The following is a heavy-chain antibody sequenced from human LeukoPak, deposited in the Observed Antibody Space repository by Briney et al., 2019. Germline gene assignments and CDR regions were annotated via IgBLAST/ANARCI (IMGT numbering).Heavy chain of an antibody. CDR1: GGTFSSYA. Sequence: ASVKVSCKASGGTFSSYAISWVRQAPGQGLEWMGGIIPIFGTANYAQKFQGRVTITADKSTSTAYMELSSLRSEDTAVYYCARDSSVWLGHFDYWGQGTLVTVSS. CDR2: IIPIFGTA. J-gene: IGHJ4*02. CDR3: ARDSSVWLGHFDY. V-gene: IGHV1-69*06. D-gene: IGHD6-19*01.